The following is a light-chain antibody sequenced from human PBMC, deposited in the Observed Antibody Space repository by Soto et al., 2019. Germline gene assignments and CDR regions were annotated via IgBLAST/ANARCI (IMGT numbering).Light chain of an antibody. Sequence: DIQMTQSPSTLSASVGDRVTITCRASQNINTYLAWYQRKPGKAPKLLVFHASNLESGVPSRFSGSGSGTDFTLTISSLQPEDFATYYCQHYNTFSSRTFGLGTKVHIK. CDR3: QHYNTFSSRT. CDR2: HAS. J-gene: IGKJ1*01. CDR1: QNINTY. V-gene: IGKV1-5*01.